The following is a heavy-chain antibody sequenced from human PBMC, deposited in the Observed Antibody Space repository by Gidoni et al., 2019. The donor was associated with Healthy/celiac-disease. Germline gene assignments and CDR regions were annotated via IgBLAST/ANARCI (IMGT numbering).Heavy chain of an antibody. Sequence: QVQLVQSGAEVKKPGASVTVSCKASGYTFTSYDINWVRQATGQGLEWMGWMNPNSGNTGYAQKFQGRVTMTRNTSISTAYMELSSLRSEDTAVYYCARNNPTTVVNRDYYYYGMDVWGQGTTVTVSS. D-gene: IGHD4-17*01. V-gene: IGHV1-8*01. J-gene: IGHJ6*02. CDR3: ARNNPTTVVNRDYYYYGMDV. CDR1: GYTFTSYD. CDR2: MNPNSGNT.